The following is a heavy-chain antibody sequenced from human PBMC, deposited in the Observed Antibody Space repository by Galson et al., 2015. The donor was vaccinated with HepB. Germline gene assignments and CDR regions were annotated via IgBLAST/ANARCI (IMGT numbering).Heavy chain of an antibody. J-gene: IGHJ6*04. CDR1: GFTFSSYS. D-gene: IGHD3-22*01. CDR2: ISSSSSYI. Sequence: SLRLSCAASGFTFSSYSMNWVRQAPGKGLEWVSSISSSSSYIYYADSVKGRFTISRDNAKNSLYLQMNSLRAEDTAVYYCARDYPPVVVVITTPGMDVWGKGTTVTVSS. V-gene: IGHV3-21*01. CDR3: ARDYPPVVVVITTPGMDV.